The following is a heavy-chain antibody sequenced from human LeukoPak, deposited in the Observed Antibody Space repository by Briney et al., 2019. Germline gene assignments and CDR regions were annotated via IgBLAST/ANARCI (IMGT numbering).Heavy chain of an antibody. CDR3: ASPHDYGDYEGDY. J-gene: IGHJ4*02. V-gene: IGHV3-11*04. CDR2: ISSSGSTI. Sequence: GGSLRLSCAASGFTFSDYYMSWIRQAPGKGLEWVSYISSSGSTIYYADSVKGRFTISRDNAKNSLNLQMNSLRAEDTAVYYCASPHDYGDYEGDYWGQGTLVTASS. CDR1: GFTFSDYY. D-gene: IGHD4-17*01.